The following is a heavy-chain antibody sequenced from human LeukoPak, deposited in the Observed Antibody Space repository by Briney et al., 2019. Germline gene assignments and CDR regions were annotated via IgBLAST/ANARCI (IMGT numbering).Heavy chain of an antibody. J-gene: IGHJ4*02. D-gene: IGHD3-10*01. V-gene: IGHV4-59*01. CDR2: IYYRATS. Sequence: PSETLSLTCTVSGDSISTYYWSWIRQPPGKGLEWIGYIYYRATSDYNPSLKSRVTISVDMSTRQISLKLSSVTAADTAVYYCARAVGGDGSGSLWGPGTLVTVSS. CDR3: ARAVGGDGSGSL. CDR1: GDSISTYY.